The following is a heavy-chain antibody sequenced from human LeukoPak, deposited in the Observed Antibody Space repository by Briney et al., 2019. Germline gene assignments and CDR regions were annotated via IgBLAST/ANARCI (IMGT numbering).Heavy chain of an antibody. V-gene: IGHV4-38-2*02. CDR1: GYSITTNYY. CDR3: VTPRSWELSDMAV. J-gene: IGHJ6*03. D-gene: IGHD1-26*01. CDR2: VYHNGET. Sequence: SETLSLTSTVSGYSITTNYYWAWIRQSPGTGLEWIGSVYHNGETYYNPSLKSRVIISVDTSKNEFSLRLTSVTAADTAVYYCVTPRSWELSDMAVWGKGTPVIVSS.